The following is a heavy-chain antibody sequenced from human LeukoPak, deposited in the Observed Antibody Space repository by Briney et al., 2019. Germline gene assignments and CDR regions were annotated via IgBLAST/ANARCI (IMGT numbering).Heavy chain of an antibody. CDR1: GFTFSSYW. J-gene: IGHJ6*03. V-gene: IGHV3-7*01. CDR2: IKQDGSEK. CDR3: AREGGDGYNFIYYYYMDV. D-gene: IGHD5-24*01. Sequence: GGSLRLSCAASGFTFSSYWMSWVRQAPGKVLEWVANIKQDGSEKYYVDSVKGRFTISRDNAKNSLYLQMNSLRAEDTAVYYCAREGGDGYNFIYYYYMDVWGKGTTVTVSS.